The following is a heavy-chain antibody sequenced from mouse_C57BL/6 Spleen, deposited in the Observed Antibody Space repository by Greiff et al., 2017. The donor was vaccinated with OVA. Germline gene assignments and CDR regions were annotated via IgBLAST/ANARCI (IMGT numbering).Heavy chain of an antibody. CDR2: INPNYGTT. J-gene: IGHJ3*01. CDR1: GYSFTDYN. Sequence: EVQLQQSGPELVKPGASVKISCKASGYSFTDYNMNWVKQSNGKSLEWIGVINPNYGTTSYNQKFKGKATLTVDQSSSTAYMQLNSLSSEDSAVYYCARGDYYGSSYPFAYWGQGTLVTVSA. CDR3: ARGDYYGSSYPFAY. V-gene: IGHV1-39*01. D-gene: IGHD1-1*01.